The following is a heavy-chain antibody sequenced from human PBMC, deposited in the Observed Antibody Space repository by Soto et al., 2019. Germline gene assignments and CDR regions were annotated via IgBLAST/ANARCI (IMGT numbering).Heavy chain of an antibody. D-gene: IGHD3-10*01. CDR2: IQYNGYS. Sequence: QVQLQESGPGLVKPSETLSLTCTVSGGSITNYYCSWFRQPPGKGLEWIGYIQYNGYSAYNLSLTTRVTMSMDTSKPQFSLMVASVTATDTAVYSCARHGFGPLPGLVDVWGQGTTVIVSS. J-gene: IGHJ6*02. V-gene: IGHV4-59*08. CDR3: ARHGFGPLPGLVDV. CDR1: GGSITNYY.